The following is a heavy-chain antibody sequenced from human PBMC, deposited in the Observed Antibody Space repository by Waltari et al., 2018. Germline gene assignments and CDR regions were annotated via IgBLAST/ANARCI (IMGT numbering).Heavy chain of an antibody. CDR2: IKPNSGGT. CDR3: ARGKRYSSGWYYLFDY. J-gene: IGHJ4*02. CDR1: GYTFTGYY. Sequence: QVQLVQSGAEVKKPGASVKVSCKASGYTFTGYYMHWVRQAPGQGLEWMGRIKPNSGGTNYAQKFQGRVTMTRDTSISTAYMELSRLRSDDTAVYYCARGKRYSSGWYYLFDYWGQGTLVTVSS. V-gene: IGHV1-2*06. D-gene: IGHD6-19*01.